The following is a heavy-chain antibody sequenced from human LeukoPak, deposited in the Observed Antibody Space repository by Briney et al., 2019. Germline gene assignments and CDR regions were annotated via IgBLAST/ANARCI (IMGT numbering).Heavy chain of an antibody. D-gene: IGHD6-6*01. CDR2: IIHSGST. CDR1: GGSFSGYY. Sequence: SETLSLTCAVYGGSFSGYYWSWIRQPLGKGLEWIGEIIHSGSTNYNPSLKSRVTISVDTSKNQFSLKLSSVTAADTAVYYCARSTPSIAALDYWGQGTLVTVSA. CDR3: ARSTPSIAALDY. J-gene: IGHJ4*02. V-gene: IGHV4-34*12.